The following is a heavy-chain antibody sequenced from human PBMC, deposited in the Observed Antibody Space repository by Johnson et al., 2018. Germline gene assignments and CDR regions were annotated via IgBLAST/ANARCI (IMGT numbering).Heavy chain of an antibody. J-gene: IGHJ6*04. V-gene: IGHV3-48*01. D-gene: IGHD6-19*01. Sequence: VQLVESGGGVVRPGGSXRLSCAASGFTFSSYAMSWVRQAPGKGLEWGSYISSTSSTIYSADSVKGRFTVSRENAKNSRYRQMNSLRAEDTAVYYCVAAYSSGWYPHGMDVWGKGTTVTVSS. CDR1: GFTFSSYA. CDR2: ISSTSSTI. CDR3: VAAYSSGWYPHGMDV.